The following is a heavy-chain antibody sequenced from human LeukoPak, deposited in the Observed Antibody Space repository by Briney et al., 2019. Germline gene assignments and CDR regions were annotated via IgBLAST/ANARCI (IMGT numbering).Heavy chain of an antibody. J-gene: IGHJ3*02. CDR1: GFTLSSYS. CDR2: ISSSSSYI. V-gene: IGHV3-21*01. D-gene: IGHD4/OR15-4a*01. Sequence: GGSLRLSCAASGFTLSSYSMNWVRQAPGKGLEWVSSISSSSSYIYYADSVMGRFTISRDNAKNSLYLQMNSLRPEDTAVYYCARDANTGDAFDIWGQGTMVTVSS. CDR3: ARDANTGDAFDI.